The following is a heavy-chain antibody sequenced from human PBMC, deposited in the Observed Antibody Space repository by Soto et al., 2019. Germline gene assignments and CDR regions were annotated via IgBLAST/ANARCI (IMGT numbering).Heavy chain of an antibody. V-gene: IGHV3-30-3*01. Sequence: QVQLVESGGGVVQPGGSLRLSCAASGFFFSGYAMHWVRQAPGKGLEWVAVISYDGNTQYYADSVKGRFTVSRDNSNNILYVEMNNLRDEDTAMYYCAKETNAYEINFWGQGTLVTVSP. J-gene: IGHJ4*02. D-gene: IGHD3-9*01. CDR1: GFFFSGYA. CDR3: AKETNAYEINF. CDR2: ISYDGNTQ.